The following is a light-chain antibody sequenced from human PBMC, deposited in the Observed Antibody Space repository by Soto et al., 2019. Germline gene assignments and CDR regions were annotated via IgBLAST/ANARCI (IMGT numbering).Light chain of an antibody. Sequence: DIQMAQSPSTLSASVGDRVTITSRASQSISSWLAWYQQKPGKAPKLLIYKASSLESGVPSRFSGSGSGTEFTLTISRLEPEDFAVYYCQQYDSSRTFGPGTKVDIK. CDR1: QSISSW. CDR2: KAS. J-gene: IGKJ3*01. CDR3: QQYDSSRT. V-gene: IGKV1-5*03.